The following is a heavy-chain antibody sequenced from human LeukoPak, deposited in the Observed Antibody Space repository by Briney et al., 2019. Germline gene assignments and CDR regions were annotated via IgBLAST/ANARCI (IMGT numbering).Heavy chain of an antibody. CDR1: GFTFSSYA. CDR2: LSGSGDNT. D-gene: IGHD4-17*01. V-gene: IGHV3-23*01. J-gene: IGHJ3*02. CDR3: AKDLTVTTRGDALDI. Sequence: GGSLRLSCAASGFTFSSYAMSWVRQAPGKGLEWVSSLSGSGDNTYYADSVKRRFTISRDNSKNTLYLQMNSLRVEDTAVYYCAKDLTVTTRGDALDIWGQGTMVTVSS.